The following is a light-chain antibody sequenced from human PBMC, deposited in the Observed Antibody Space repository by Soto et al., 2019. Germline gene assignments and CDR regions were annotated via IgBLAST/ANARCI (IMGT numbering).Light chain of an antibody. Sequence: QSVLTQPPSASGSPGQSVTISCTGTSSDVGAYNYVSWYQYHPGRAPKLMIYEVSKRPSGVPDRFSGSKSGNTASLTVSGLQAEDEADYYCYSYARTNNFVCGTGTRSPS. CDR1: SSDVGAYNY. V-gene: IGLV2-8*01. J-gene: IGLJ1*01. CDR2: EVS. CDR3: YSYARTNNFV.